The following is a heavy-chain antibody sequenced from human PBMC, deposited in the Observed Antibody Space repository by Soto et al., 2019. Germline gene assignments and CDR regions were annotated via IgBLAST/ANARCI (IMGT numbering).Heavy chain of an antibody. V-gene: IGHV3-11*06. Sequence: GGSLRLSCATSGFPFSDYYMSWIRQAPGKGLEWLSHISPKSTYRNYADSVKGRFTISRDNTKSSLSLQMNSLGVEDTAVYYCTRGGGGGLFEHWGQGVLVTVSS. CDR1: GFPFSDYY. D-gene: IGHD2-21*01. CDR2: ISPKSTYR. J-gene: IGHJ4*02. CDR3: TRGGGGGLFEH.